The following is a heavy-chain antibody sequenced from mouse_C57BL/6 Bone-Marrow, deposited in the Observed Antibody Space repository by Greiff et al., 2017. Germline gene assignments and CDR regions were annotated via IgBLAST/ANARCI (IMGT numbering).Heavy chain of an antibody. J-gene: IGHJ3*01. Sequence: EVKLVESGGDLVKPGGSLKLSCAASGFTFSSYGMSWVRQTPDQRLEWVATISSGGSYTYYPDSVKGRFTISRDNAKNTLYLQMSSLKSEDTAMYYCARRVTTEAWFAYWGQGTLVTVSA. D-gene: IGHD2-1*01. CDR3: ARRVTTEAWFAY. CDR1: GFTFSSYG. CDR2: ISSGGSYT. V-gene: IGHV5-6*02.